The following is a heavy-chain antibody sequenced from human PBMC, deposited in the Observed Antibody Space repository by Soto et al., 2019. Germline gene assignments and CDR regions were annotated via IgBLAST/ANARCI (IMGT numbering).Heavy chain of an antibody. CDR2: FHYSGNT. Sequence: PSETLSLTCTVSGGSISSGAYYWSWIRQHPGKGLEWIGCFHYSGNTYYNPSLKSRVTISIDTSKNQFSLKLSSVTAADTAVYYCARSVFPWGQGTLVTVSS. CDR3: ARSVFP. CDR1: GGSISSGAYY. V-gene: IGHV4-31*03. J-gene: IGHJ5*02.